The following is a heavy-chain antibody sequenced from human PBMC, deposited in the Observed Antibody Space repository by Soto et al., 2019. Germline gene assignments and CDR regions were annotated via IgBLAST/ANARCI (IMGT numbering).Heavy chain of an antibody. CDR1: GGSISNFD. D-gene: IGHD6-6*01. CDR2: ISYSGST. Sequence: SEPLSLSCTVSGGSISNFDGSLIRQPPGKGLEWIGYISYSGSTNYSPSLKSRVTISVDTSKNQFSLKLSSVTAADTAVYYCAGRRELVYDYWGQGTLVTVSP. V-gene: IGHV4-59*01. J-gene: IGHJ4*02. CDR3: AGRRELVYDY.